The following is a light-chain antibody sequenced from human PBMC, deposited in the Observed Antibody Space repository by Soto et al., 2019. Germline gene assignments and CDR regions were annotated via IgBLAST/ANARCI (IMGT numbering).Light chain of an antibody. CDR2: GAS. CDR3: QQFGTSPYT. J-gene: IGKJ2*01. Sequence: EIVLTQSPGTLSLSPGEGATLSCRASQTVSSTYLAWYQQKPGRAPSLLIHGASTRAAGIPDRSSASGSGTHFTLTINRLEPEDFAVYFCQQFGTSPYTFGQGTTVEIK. V-gene: IGKV3-20*01. CDR1: QTVSSTY.